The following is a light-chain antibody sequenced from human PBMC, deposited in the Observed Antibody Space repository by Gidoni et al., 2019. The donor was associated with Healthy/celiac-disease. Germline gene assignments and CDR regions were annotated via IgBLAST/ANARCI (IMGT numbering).Light chain of an antibody. CDR3: SSYTSSSVV. J-gene: IGLJ2*01. CDR2: DVS. V-gene: IGLV2-14*03. Sequence: GSPGQSITISCTGTSSDVGGYNYVSWYQQHPGKAPKLMIYDVSNRPSGVSNRFSGSKSGNTASLTISGLQAEDEADYYCSSYTSSSVVFGGGTKLTVL. CDR1: SSDVGGYNY.